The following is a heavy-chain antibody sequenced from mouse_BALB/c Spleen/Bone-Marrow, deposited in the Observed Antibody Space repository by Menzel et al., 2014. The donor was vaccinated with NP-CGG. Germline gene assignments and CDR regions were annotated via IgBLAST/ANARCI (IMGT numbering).Heavy chain of an antibody. J-gene: IGHJ2*01. Sequence: QVQLKQSGAELMKPGASVKISCKATGFTFSGYWIEWVQQRPGHGLEWVGEILPGSGSTYYNEKFKGKATFTADTSSNTACMQRSSLTSEDSAVYYCARDTTVGYWGQGTTLTVSS. CDR2: ILPGSGST. V-gene: IGHV1-9*01. CDR3: ARDTTVGY. D-gene: IGHD1-1*01. CDR1: GFTFSGYW.